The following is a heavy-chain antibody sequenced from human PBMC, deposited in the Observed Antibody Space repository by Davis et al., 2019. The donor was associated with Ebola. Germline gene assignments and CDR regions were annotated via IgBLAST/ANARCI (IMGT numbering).Heavy chain of an antibody. Sequence: GESLKISCKGSGYSFTSYWIGWVRQMPGKGLEWMGRIDPSDSYTNYSPSFQGHVTISADKSISTAYLQWSSLKASDTAMYYCARWERISALLPVTRGYYYMDVWGKGTTVTVSS. D-gene: IGHD3-22*01. CDR3: ARWERISALLPVTRGYYYMDV. V-gene: IGHV5-10-1*01. J-gene: IGHJ6*03. CDR2: IDPSDSYT. CDR1: GYSFTSYW.